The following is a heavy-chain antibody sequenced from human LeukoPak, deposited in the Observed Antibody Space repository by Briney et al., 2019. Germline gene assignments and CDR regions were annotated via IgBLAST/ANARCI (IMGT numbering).Heavy chain of an antibody. J-gene: IGHJ5*02. CDR3: ARQYYDILTGKNWFDP. Sequence: SETLSLTCTVSGYSISSGYYWGWIRQPPGKGLEWIGSIYHSGSTYYNPSLKSRVTISVDTSKNQFSLKLSSVTAADTAVYYCARQYYDILTGKNWFDPWGQGTLVTVSS. D-gene: IGHD3-9*01. V-gene: IGHV4-38-2*02. CDR2: IYHSGST. CDR1: GYSISSGYY.